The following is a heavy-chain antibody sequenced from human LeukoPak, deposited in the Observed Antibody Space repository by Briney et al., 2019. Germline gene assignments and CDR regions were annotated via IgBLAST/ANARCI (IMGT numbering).Heavy chain of an antibody. CDR3: ARDRYYHDSSGYYCAEYFQH. Sequence: PGGSLRLSCAASGFTFSSYEMNWVRQAPGKGLEWVSYISSSGSTIYYADSVKGRFTISRDNAKNSLYLQMNSLRAEDTAVYYCARDRYYHDSSGYYCAEYFQHWGQGTLVTVSS. CDR2: ISSSGSTI. CDR1: GFTFSSYE. D-gene: IGHD3-22*01. V-gene: IGHV3-48*03. J-gene: IGHJ1*01.